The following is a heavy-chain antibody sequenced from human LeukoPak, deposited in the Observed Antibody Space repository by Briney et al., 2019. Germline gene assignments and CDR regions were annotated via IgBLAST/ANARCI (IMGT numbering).Heavy chain of an antibody. Sequence: PAQPLSLPCSLSGGSISRGGYYCRWIPQQRGKGVGWYGYSCYSGSTYYNPPLKSRVTIPVDTSKNQFSRKLRSVTAADTAVYYCARDRVVVAAPYYYGMHVWGKGTTVTVSS. CDR1: GGSISRGGYY. J-gene: IGHJ6*04. V-gene: IGHV4-31*03. CDR3: ARDRVVVAAPYYYGMHV. CDR2: SCYSGST. D-gene: IGHD2-15*01.